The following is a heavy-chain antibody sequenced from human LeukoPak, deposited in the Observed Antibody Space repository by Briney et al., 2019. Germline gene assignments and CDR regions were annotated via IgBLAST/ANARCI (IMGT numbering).Heavy chain of an antibody. CDR1: GYTFTGYY. CDR3: AREGGDYYGSYPCGV. D-gene: IGHD3-10*01. V-gene: IGHV1-2*02. Sequence: ASVKVSCTASGYTFTGYYMHWVRQAPGQGLEWMGWINPNSGGTNYAQKFQGRVTMTRDTSISTAYMELSRLRSDDTAVYYCAREGGDYYGSYPCGVWGKGTTVTVSS. J-gene: IGHJ6*04. CDR2: INPNSGGT.